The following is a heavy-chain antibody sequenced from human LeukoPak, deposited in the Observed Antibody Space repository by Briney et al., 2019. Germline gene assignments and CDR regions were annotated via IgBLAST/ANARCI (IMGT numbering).Heavy chain of an antibody. CDR2: ICYSGST. Sequence: SETLSLTCTVSGGSISSGDYYWSWIRQPPGKGLEGIGYICYSGSTYYNPSLKSRVTITVDTSKRQFSLKLSSVTAADTAAYYCARADVWFGYNFDYWGQGTPVTASS. J-gene: IGHJ4*02. V-gene: IGHV4-30-4*01. D-gene: IGHD3-10*01. CDR1: GGSISSGDYY. CDR3: ARADVWFGYNFDY.